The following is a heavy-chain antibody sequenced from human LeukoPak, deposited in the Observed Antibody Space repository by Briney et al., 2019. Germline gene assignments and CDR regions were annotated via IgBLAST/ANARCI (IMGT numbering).Heavy chain of an antibody. V-gene: IGHV3-53*01. Sequence: GGSLRLSCAASGFTFSTYSMNWVRQAPGKGLEWVSTIYTGGNTYYAASVKGRFTISRDFSKNTVFLHMNSLRAEDTAMYYCARGDDSGYYDYFDYWGQGALVTVSS. CDR1: GFTFSTYS. CDR2: IYTGGNT. CDR3: ARGDDSGYYDYFDY. D-gene: IGHD3-22*01. J-gene: IGHJ4*02.